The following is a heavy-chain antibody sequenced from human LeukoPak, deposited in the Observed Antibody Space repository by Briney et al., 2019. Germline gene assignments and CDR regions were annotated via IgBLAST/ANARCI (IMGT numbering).Heavy chain of an antibody. Sequence: ASVKVSCKASGYTFTGYYMHWVRQAPGQGLEWMGWINPNSGGTNYAQKFQGRVTMTRDTSISTVYMELSRLRSDDTAVYYCASLSGWQAVIDYWGQGTLVTVSS. CDR1: GYTFTGYY. J-gene: IGHJ4*02. CDR2: INPNSGGT. D-gene: IGHD6-19*01. CDR3: ASLSGWQAVIDY. V-gene: IGHV1-2*02.